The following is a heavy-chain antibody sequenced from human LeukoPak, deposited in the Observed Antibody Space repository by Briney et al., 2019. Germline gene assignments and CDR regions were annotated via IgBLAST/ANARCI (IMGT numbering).Heavy chain of an antibody. CDR1: GFTFSTYA. J-gene: IGHJ4*02. Sequence: GGSLRLSCAASGFTFSTYAMHWVRQAPGKGLEWVAVISYDGSNKYYADSVKGRFTISRDNSKNTLYLQMNSLRAEDTAVYYCARAMSIAARLQTIFDYWGQGTLVTVSS. V-gene: IGHV3-30*04. CDR3: ARAMSIAARLQTIFDY. CDR2: ISYDGSNK. D-gene: IGHD6-6*01.